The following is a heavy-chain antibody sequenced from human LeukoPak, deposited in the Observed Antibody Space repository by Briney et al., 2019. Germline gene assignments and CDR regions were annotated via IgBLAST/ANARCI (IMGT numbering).Heavy chain of an antibody. CDR2: INSDGST. CDR3: ARVPHGEGYFDS. J-gene: IGHJ4*02. CDR1: GFTFSSYW. V-gene: IGHV3-74*03. Sequence: GGSLRLSCAASGFTFSSYWMHWVRQAPGKGLVWVSRINSDGSTTYADSVKGRFTISRDNAKNTLYLQMDSLRGEDTAVYCCARVPHGEGYFDSWGQGTLVTVSS.